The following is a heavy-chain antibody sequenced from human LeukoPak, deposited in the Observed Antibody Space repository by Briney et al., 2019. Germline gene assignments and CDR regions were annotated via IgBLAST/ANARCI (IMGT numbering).Heavy chain of an antibody. J-gene: IGHJ5*01. CDR2: INHSGST. Sequence: SDTLFLTCAVYGGSFRGYYWSWIRQPPGKGLEWIGQINHSGSTNYNPSLKSRVTISVDTSKSQFALKLSAVTAADTAVYYCARRRAYGSWFDYWGQGTLVTVPS. CDR1: GGSFRGYY. V-gene: IGHV4-34*01. D-gene: IGHD2-21*01. CDR3: ARRRAYGSWFDY.